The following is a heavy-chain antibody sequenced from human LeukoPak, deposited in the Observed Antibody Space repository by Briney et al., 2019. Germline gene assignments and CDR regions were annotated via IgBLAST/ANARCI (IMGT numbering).Heavy chain of an antibody. CDR2: INPKSGGT. Sequence: GASVTVSCKASGYTFTGYYMHWVRPAPGQGLEWMGWINPKSGGTNYAQKFQGRVIMTRDTSISTAYMELGRLRSDDTAVYYCARAPMYYYDSSGYSAFDYWGQGTLVTVSS. CDR1: GYTFTGYY. D-gene: IGHD3-22*01. V-gene: IGHV1-2*02. J-gene: IGHJ4*02. CDR3: ARAPMYYYDSSGYSAFDY.